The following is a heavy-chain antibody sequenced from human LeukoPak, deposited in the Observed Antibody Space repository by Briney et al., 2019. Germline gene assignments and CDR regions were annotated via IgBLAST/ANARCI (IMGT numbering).Heavy chain of an antibody. CDR1: GFTFSSYW. J-gene: IGHJ4*02. Sequence: GGSLRLSCAASGFTFSSYWMSWVRQAPGKGLEWVANIKQDGSEKYYVDSVKGRFTISRDNAKNSLYLQMNSLRAEDTAVYYCATTVVTQENYFDYWGQGTLVTVSS. V-gene: IGHV3-7*01. D-gene: IGHD4-23*01. CDR3: ATTVVTQENYFDY. CDR2: IKQDGSEK.